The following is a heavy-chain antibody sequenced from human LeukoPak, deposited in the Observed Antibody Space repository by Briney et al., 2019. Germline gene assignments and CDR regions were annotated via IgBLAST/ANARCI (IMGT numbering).Heavy chain of an antibody. V-gene: IGHV3-15*01. Sequence: PGGSLRLSCAASGFTFSNAWMSWVRQAPGKGLEWVGRIKSKAAGGTTDYAAPVQGRFTISRDDSENTLYLQMNSLRTEDAAVYYCIVGGSYYTYWGQGTLVTVSS. CDR3: IVGGSYYTY. D-gene: IGHD3-10*01. CDR2: IKSKAAGGTT. CDR1: GFTFSNAW. J-gene: IGHJ4*02.